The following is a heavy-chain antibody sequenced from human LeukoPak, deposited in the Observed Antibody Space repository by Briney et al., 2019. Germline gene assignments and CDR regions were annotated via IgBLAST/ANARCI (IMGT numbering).Heavy chain of an antibody. J-gene: IGHJ4*02. CDR2: IYSSGST. V-gene: IGHV4-4*07. CDR1: GGSFSGYY. D-gene: IGHD3-10*01. Sequence: SETLSLTCAVYGGSFSGYYWSWIRQPAGKGLEWIGRIYSSGSTNYNASLKSRVTMSIDTSKNQFSLKLSSVTAADTAVYYCAREVSARDGSLGRPFDYWGQGTLVTVSS. CDR3: AREVSARDGSLGRPFDY.